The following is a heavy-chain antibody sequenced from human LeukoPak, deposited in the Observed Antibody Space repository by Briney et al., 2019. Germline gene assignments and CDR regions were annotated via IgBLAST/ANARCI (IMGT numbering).Heavy chain of an antibody. CDR3: ARVASRTYGDYFDY. CDR2: ISSSGGST. V-gene: IGHV3-23*01. Sequence: GGSLRLSCAASGFTFSSYAMSWVRQAPGKGLEWVSAISSSGGSTYYADSVKGRFTISRDNSKNTLYLQMNSLRAEDTAFYYCARVASRTYGDYFDYWGQGTLVTVSS. D-gene: IGHD4-17*01. CDR1: GFTFSSYA. J-gene: IGHJ4*02.